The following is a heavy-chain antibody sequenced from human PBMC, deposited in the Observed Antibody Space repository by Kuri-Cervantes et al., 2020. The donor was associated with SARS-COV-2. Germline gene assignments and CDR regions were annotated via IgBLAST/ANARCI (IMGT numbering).Heavy chain of an antibody. CDR3: TTSMIVSAAHYFDY. D-gene: IGHD3-22*01. V-gene: IGHV3-21*01. J-gene: IGHJ4*02. Sequence: GGSLRLSCAASGFPSSDYRMNWIRQSPGKGLEWVSCIDGYSPYIHFADSVKGRFTISRDNAKSSVFLQMNSLRAEDTAVYYCTTSMIVSAAHYFDYWGQGILVTVSS. CDR1: GFPSSDYR. CDR2: IDGYSPYI.